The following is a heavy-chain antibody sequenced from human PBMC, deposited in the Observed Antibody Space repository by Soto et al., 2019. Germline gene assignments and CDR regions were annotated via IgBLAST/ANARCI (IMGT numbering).Heavy chain of an antibody. CDR2: ISAHNGNT. D-gene: IGHD1-1*01. Sequence: QVHLVQSGAEVKKPGASVKVSCQGSGYAFTTYGITWVRQAPGQGLEWMGWISAHNGNTNYAQKHQGRDTVTTHTSTSTHYMELRSRRYDDTAVYYCARGRYGDYWGQGALVTVSS. J-gene: IGHJ4*02. CDR1: GYAFTTYG. V-gene: IGHV1-18*01. CDR3: ARGRYGDY.